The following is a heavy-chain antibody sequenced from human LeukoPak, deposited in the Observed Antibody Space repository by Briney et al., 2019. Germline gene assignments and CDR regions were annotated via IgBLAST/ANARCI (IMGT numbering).Heavy chain of an antibody. V-gene: IGHV1-3*01. CDR2: INAGNGNT. J-gene: IGHJ3*02. CDR1: GYTFTSYA. D-gene: IGHD2-15*01. Sequence: ASVKVSCKASGYTFTSYAMHWVRQAPGQRLEWMGWINAGNGNTKYSQKFQGRVTMTRDTSTSTVYMELSSLRSEDTAVYYCATRLGYCSGGSCYPDAFDIWGQGTMVTVSS. CDR3: ATRLGYCSGGSCYPDAFDI.